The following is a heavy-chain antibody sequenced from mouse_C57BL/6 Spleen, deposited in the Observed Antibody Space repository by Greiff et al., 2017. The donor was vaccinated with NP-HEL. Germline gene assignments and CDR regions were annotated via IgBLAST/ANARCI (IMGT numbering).Heavy chain of an antibody. CDR2: ISSGGDYI. D-gene: IGHD2-4*01. CDR1: GFTFSSYA. CDR3: TRGDEYDVDWYFDV. J-gene: IGHJ1*03. Sequence: EVKLVESGEGLVKPGGSLKLSCAASGFTFSSYAMSWVRQTPEKRLEWVAYISSGGDYIYYADTVKGRFTISRDNARNTLYLQMSSLKSEDTAMYYCTRGDEYDVDWYFDVWGTGTTVTVSS. V-gene: IGHV5-9-1*02.